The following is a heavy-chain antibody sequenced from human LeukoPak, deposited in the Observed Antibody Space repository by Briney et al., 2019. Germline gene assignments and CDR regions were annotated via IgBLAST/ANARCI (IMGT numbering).Heavy chain of an antibody. V-gene: IGHV5-51*01. D-gene: IGHD6-19*01. Sequence: GESLKISCKGSGYSFTSYWIGWVRPMPGKGLEWMGIIYPGDSDTRYSPSFQGQVTISADKSISTAYLQWSSLKASDTAMYYCARVMVTGIAVAGTPIGWFDPWGQGTLVTVSS. CDR2: IYPGDSDT. CDR3: ARVMVTGIAVAGTPIGWFDP. J-gene: IGHJ5*02. CDR1: GYSFTSYW.